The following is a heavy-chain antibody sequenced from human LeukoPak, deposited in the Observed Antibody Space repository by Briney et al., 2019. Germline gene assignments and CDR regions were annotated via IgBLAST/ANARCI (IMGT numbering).Heavy chain of an antibody. CDR1: GFTFSRYA. V-gene: IGHV3-30-3*01. J-gene: IGHJ4*02. Sequence: PGRSLRLSCATSGFTFSRYAMHWVRQAPGKGLEWVALISYDANIGSNKYYADSVKGRFTISRDNSKNTLYLQMNSLRAEDTAVYYCARGGQYSSGWYWGSIDFDYWGQGTLVTVSS. CDR2: ISYDANIGSNK. D-gene: IGHD6-19*01. CDR3: ARGGQYSSGWYWGSIDFDY.